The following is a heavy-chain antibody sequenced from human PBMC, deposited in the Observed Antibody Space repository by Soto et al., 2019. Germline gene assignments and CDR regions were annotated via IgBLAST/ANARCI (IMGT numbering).Heavy chain of an antibody. J-gene: IGHJ6*03. V-gene: IGHV3-30*18. CDR1: GFTFSSYG. CDR3: AKDSVWFGGDYYSMDV. CDR2: ISYDGSNK. D-gene: IGHD3-10*01. Sequence: QVQLVESGGGVVQPGRSLRLSCAASGFTFSSYGMHWVRQAPGKGLEWVAVISYDGSNKYYADSVKGRFTISRDNSKNPLYLQMNGLRAEDTDGYYCAKDSVWFGGDYYSMDVWGKGTTVTVSS.